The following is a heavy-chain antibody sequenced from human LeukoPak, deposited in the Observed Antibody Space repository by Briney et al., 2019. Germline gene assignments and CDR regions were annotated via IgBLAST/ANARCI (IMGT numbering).Heavy chain of an antibody. V-gene: IGHV4-59*01. D-gene: IGHD3-10*01. CDR2: IYCSGST. CDR3: ARDRAITMVRGVILGGMDV. Sequence: SETLSLTCTVSGGSISSDYWSWLRQPPGKGLEWIGYIYCSGSTNYNPSLKSRVTISVDTSKNQFSLKLSSVTAADTAVYYCARDRAITMVRGVILGGMDVWGQGTTVTVSS. J-gene: IGHJ6*02. CDR1: GGSISSDY.